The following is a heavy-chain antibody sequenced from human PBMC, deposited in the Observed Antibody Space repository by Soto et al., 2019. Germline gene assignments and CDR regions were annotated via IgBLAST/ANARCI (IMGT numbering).Heavy chain of an antibody. Sequence: SETLSLTCAVSGGSISSGGYSWSWIRQPPGKGLEWIGYIYHSGSTYYNPSLKSRVTISVDRSKNQFSLKLSSVTAADTAVYYCARDRGVYGMDVWSQGTTVTVSS. CDR1: GGSISSGGYS. CDR2: IYHSGST. J-gene: IGHJ6*02. D-gene: IGHD3-10*01. CDR3: ARDRGVYGMDV. V-gene: IGHV4-30-2*01.